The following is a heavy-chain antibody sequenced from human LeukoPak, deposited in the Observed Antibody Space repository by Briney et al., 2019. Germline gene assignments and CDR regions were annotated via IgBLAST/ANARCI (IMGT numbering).Heavy chain of an antibody. CDR3: ARGEYRAFDI. CDR2: IYSAGST. J-gene: IGHJ3*02. V-gene: IGHV3-53*01. D-gene: IGHD2/OR15-2a*01. Sequence: GGSLRLSCAASGFIVNSNYMTWVRQAPGKGLEWVSIIYSAGSTYYADSVKGRFTISRDNSKNTLYLQMNSLRADDTAVYYCARGEYRAFDIWGQGTMVTVSS. CDR1: GFIVNSNY.